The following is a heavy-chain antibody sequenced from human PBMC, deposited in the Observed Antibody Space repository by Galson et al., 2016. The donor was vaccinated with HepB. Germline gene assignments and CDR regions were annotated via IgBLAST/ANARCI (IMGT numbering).Heavy chain of an antibody. V-gene: IGHV3-11*03. CDR3: ARNRGYSGYDAFDI. CDR2: IRISSSYT. D-gene: IGHD5-12*01. Sequence: SLRLSCAASGFTFSDYYMSWIRKAPGKGLEWVSYIRISSSYTNYADSVKGRFTISRDNAKNSVYLQMNSLRAEDTAVYYCARNRGYSGYDAFDIWGQGTMVTVSS. J-gene: IGHJ3*02. CDR1: GFTFSDYY.